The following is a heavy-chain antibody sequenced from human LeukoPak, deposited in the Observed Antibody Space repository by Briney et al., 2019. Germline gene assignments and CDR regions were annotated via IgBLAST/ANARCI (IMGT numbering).Heavy chain of an antibody. V-gene: IGHV3-7*05. D-gene: IGHD5-18*01. CDR3: AREWIQLWSGWFDP. Sequence: GGSLRLSCAASGFTFSSYWMSWVRQAPGKGLGWVANIKQDGSEKYYVDSVKGRFTISRDNVKNSLYLQMNSLRAEDTAVYYCAREWIQLWSGWFDPWGQGTLVTVSS. CDR1: GFTFSSYW. CDR2: IKQDGSEK. J-gene: IGHJ5*02.